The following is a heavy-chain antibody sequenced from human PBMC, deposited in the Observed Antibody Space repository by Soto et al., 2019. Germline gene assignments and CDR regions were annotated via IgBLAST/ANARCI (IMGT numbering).Heavy chain of an antibody. D-gene: IGHD5-12*01. CDR1: GGSISSYY. CDR3: ATLDSGYVSDAFDI. J-gene: IGHJ3*02. V-gene: IGHV4-59*01. CDR2: IYYSGST. Sequence: SETLSLTCTVSGGSISSYYWSWIRQPPGKGLEWIGYIYYSGSTNYNPSLKSRVTISVDTSKNQFSLKLSSVTAADTAVYYCATLDSGYVSDAFDIWGQGTMVTVSS.